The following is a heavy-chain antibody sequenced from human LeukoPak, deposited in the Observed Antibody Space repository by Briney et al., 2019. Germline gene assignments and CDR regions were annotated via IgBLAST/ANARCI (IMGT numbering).Heavy chain of an antibody. D-gene: IGHD2-8*01. CDR1: GFTFSTYD. Sequence: GGSLRLSCAASGFTFSTYDFHWVRQTTGKGLEWVSATGTAGDTWYSGSVKGRFTISRENAKSSMYLQMNSLRVGDTAVYYCARQNRNGFDYWGQGSLVTVSS. CDR2: TGTAGDT. CDR3: ARQNRNGFDY. V-gene: IGHV3-13*01. J-gene: IGHJ4*02.